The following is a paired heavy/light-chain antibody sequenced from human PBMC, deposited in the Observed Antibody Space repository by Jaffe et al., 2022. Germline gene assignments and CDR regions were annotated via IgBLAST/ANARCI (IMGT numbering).Heavy chain of an antibody. D-gene: IGHD2-15*01. CDR1: GGSFSGYY. Sequence: QVQLQQWGAGLLKPSETLSLTCAVYGGSFSGYYWSWIRQPPGKGLEWIGEINHSGSTNYNPSLKSRVTISVDTSKNQFSLKLSSVTAADTAVYYCARGALRIKYPRDIVVVVAAIRSRPHPLYYFDYWGQGTLVTVSS. J-gene: IGHJ4*02. CDR2: INHSGST. V-gene: IGHV4-34*01. CDR3: ARGALRIKYPRDIVVVVAAIRSRPHPLYYFDY.
Light chain of an antibody. J-gene: IGKJ4*01. V-gene: IGKV1-5*03. CDR3: QQYNSYWLT. CDR2: KAS. CDR1: QSISSW. Sequence: DIQMTQSPSTLSASVGDRVTITCRASQSISSWLAWYQQKPGKAPKLLIYKASSLESGVPSRFSGSGSGTEFTLTISSLQPDDFATYYCQQYNSYWLTFGGGTKVEIK.